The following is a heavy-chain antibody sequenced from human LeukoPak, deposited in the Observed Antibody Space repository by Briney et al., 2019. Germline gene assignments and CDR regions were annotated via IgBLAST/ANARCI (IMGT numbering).Heavy chain of an antibody. D-gene: IGHD2-15*01. J-gene: IGHJ3*02. V-gene: IGHV4-59*01. CDR2: IYYSGST. CDR3: ARVRGHGGAAFDI. Sequence: PSETLSLTCTVSGGSISSYYWSWIRQPPGKGLEWIGYIYYSGSTNYNPSLKSRVTISVDMSKNQFSLKLSSVTAADTAVYYCARVRGHGGAAFDIWGQGTMVTVSS. CDR1: GGSISSYY.